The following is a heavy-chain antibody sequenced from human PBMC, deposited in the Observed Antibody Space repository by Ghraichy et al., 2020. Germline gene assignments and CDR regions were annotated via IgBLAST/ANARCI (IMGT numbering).Heavy chain of an antibody. CDR3: ARDGGYFLAFDY. J-gene: IGHJ4*02. Sequence: SETLSLTCSLSGGSVSSVGHYWTWIRQNPGKGLEWIGFIFNSGITYYNPSLKSRASISADTSKNQFSLKLASVTAADTAVYYCARDGGYFLAFDYWGQGTPVTVSS. CDR1: GGSVSSVGHY. CDR2: IFNSGIT. D-gene: IGHD3-10*01. V-gene: IGHV4-31*03.